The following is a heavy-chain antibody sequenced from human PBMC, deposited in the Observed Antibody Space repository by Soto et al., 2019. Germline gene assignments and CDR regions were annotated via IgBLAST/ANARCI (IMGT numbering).Heavy chain of an antibody. V-gene: IGHV1-8*01. D-gene: IGHD2-15*01. J-gene: IGHJ4*02. CDR1: GYSFTSLD. CDR3: ARETAAAYYFDY. CDR2: MQPSTGRT. Sequence: QVQLVQSGAEVREPGASVKVSCKASGYSFTSLDINWVRQTAGQGLEWMGWMQPSTGRTGYAQKFQGRVTMTRDTSINTAYMELSSLRSEDTAVYYCARETAAAYYFDYWGQGTLVTVSS.